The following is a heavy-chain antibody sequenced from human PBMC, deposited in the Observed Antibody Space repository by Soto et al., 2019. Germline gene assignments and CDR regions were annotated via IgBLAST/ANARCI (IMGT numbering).Heavy chain of an antibody. Sequence: SETLSLTCTVSGGSISSGGYYWGWIRQHPGKGREWIGNSYYSGSTDYNPSLKSRVTISVDTSKNQFSLKLSSVTAGDTAVYYCARVRADYGDKNYYYYMDVWGKGTTVTVSS. J-gene: IGHJ6*03. V-gene: IGHV4-31*03. CDR3: ARVRADYGDKNYYYYMDV. CDR1: GGSISSGGYY. D-gene: IGHD4-17*01. CDR2: SYYSGST.